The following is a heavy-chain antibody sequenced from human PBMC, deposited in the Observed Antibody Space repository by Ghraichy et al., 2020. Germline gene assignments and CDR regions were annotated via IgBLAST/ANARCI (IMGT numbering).Heavy chain of an antibody. J-gene: IGHJ6*02. CDR3: ARGSTVVRFFYYDGMDV. CDR2: ITSSSRTR. CDR1: GFTVGSYS. D-gene: IGHD4-23*01. V-gene: IGHV3-48*02. Sequence: LSLTCVGSGFTVGSYSMNWVRQAPGKGLEWVSYITSSSRTRSYTDSVKGRFTISRDNAQNALYLEMNSLRDEDTAVYYCARGSTVVRFFYYDGMDVWGQGTTVTVSS.